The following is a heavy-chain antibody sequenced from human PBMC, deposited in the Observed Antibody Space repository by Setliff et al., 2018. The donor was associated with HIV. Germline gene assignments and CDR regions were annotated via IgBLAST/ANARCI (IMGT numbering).Heavy chain of an antibody. CDR1: SGSMTGHY. CDR3: ARGLSSQAYWATRPLGSDY. D-gene: IGHD6-19*01. V-gene: IGHV4-4*08. CDR2: LHSLGSSRVSDTP. J-gene: IGHJ4*01. Sequence: PSETLSLTCSVSSGSMTGHYWSWVRQPPGKGLEWIGYLHSLGSSRVSDTPNYSPSLKSRFTISLDTSKRQFSLTMTSVTAADTAVYYCARGLSSQAYWATRPLGSDYWGQGSLVTVSS.